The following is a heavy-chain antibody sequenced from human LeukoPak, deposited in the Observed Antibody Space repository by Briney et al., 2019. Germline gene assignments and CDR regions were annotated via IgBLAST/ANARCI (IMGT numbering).Heavy chain of an antibody. V-gene: IGHV4-4*07. D-gene: IGHD2-2*01. CDR1: GGSISTYY. J-gene: IGHJ4*02. Sequence: SETLSLTCTVSGGSISTYYWSWIRQSPGKGLEWIGRIYTSGSNNYNPSLKSRLTISVDKSKNQFSLKLNSVTAADTAVYCCARESIVVRPSADRSYSFYYCGEG. CDR2: IYTSGSN. CDR3: ARESIVVRPSADRSYSFYY.